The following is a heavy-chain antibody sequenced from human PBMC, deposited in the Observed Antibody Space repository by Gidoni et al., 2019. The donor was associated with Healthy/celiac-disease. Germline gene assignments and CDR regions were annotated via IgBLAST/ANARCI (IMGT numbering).Heavy chain of an antibody. Sequence: QVQLQQSGPGLVKPSQTLSLTCAISGDSVSSNSAAWNWIRQSPSRGLEWLGRTYYRSKRYNYYAVSVKWRICINPDTSKNPFSLQLNSVPPEDTAVYYCARGRWFGESKGWDYWGQGTLVTVSS. CDR2: TYYRSKRYN. J-gene: IGHJ4*02. CDR1: GDSVSSNSAA. V-gene: IGHV6-1*01. CDR3: ARGRWFGESKGWDY. D-gene: IGHD3-10*01.